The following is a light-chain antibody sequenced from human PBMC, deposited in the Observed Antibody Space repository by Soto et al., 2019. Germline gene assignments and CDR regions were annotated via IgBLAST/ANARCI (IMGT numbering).Light chain of an antibody. CDR2: SNN. J-gene: IGLJ2*01. V-gene: IGLV1-44*01. CDR1: SSNIGSNT. Sequence: QSVLTQPPSASGTPGQRVTISCSGSSSNIGSNTVNWYQQLPGTAPKLLLYSNNQRPSGVPDRFSGSKSGTSASLAISGLQSEDEADYYCAAWDDSLDGHVVFGGGTK. CDR3: AAWDDSLDGHVV.